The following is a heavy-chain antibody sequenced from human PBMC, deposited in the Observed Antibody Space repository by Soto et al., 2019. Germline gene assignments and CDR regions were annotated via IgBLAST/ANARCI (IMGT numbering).Heavy chain of an antibody. D-gene: IGHD3-22*01. CDR1: RGTFSRDA. V-gene: IGHV1-69*06. Sequence: AASVKVSCMASRGTFSRDAISWVRQAPGQGLEWMGGIIPIFGKANYAQKFQGRVTITADKSTSTAYMELSSLRSEDTAVYYCARDGRITMRVVVSEYYYYGLDLWGKGTPVTVSS. CDR2: IIPIFGKA. J-gene: IGHJ6*04. CDR3: ARDGRITMRVVVSEYYYYGLDL.